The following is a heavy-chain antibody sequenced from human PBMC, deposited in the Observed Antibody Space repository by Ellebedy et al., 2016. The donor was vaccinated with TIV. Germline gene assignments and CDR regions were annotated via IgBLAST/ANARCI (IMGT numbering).Heavy chain of an antibody. V-gene: IGHV4-39*07. CDR1: GGSISSSSYY. Sequence: SETLSLXCTVSGGSISSSSYYWGWIRQPPGKGLEWIGSIYYSGSTYYNPSLKSRVTISVDTSKNQFSLKLSSVTAADTAVYYCARVVKFVFSIDYWGQGTLVTVSS. CDR3: ARVVKFVFSIDY. J-gene: IGHJ4*02. CDR2: IYYSGST. D-gene: IGHD3-22*01.